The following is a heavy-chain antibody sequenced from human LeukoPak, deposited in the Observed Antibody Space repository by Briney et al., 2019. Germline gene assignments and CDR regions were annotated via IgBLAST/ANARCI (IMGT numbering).Heavy chain of an antibody. CDR1: GGSISSGGYY. CDR3: AGGEMDDILTGYYPPDY. D-gene: IGHD3-9*01. J-gene: IGHJ4*02. Sequence: SQTLSLTCTVSGGSISSGGYYWSWIRQHPGTGLEWIGYIYYSGSTYYNPSLKSRVTISVDTSKNQFSLKLSSVTAADTAVYYCAGGEMDDILTGYYPPDYWGQGTLVTVSS. CDR2: IYYSGST. V-gene: IGHV4-31*03.